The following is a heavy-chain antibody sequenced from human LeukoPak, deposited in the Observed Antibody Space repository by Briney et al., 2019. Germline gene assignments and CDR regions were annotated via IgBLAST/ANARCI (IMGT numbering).Heavy chain of an antibody. CDR1: GYTFTSYD. CDR2: MNPNSVNT. V-gene: IGHV1-8*03. CDR3: ARQSFDWLYYYYMDV. Sequence: ASVKVSCKASGYTFTSYDINWVRQATGQGLEWMGWMNPNSVNTGYAQKFQSRVTITRNTSISTAYMELSSLRSEDTAVYYCARQSFDWLYYYYMDVWGKGTTVTVSS. J-gene: IGHJ6*03. D-gene: IGHD3-9*01.